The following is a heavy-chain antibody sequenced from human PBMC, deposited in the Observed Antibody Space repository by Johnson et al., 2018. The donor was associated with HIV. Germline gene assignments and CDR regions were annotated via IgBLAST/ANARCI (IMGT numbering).Heavy chain of an antibody. D-gene: IGHD1-14*01. CDR1: GFTFSSYW. Sequence: VQLVESGGGLVQPGGSLRLSCAASGFTFSSYWMSWVRQAPGKGLEWVANIKQDGSEKYYVDSVKGRFTISRDNSKNTLYLQMNSLTAGDTAVYYCVREHRADESFDLWGQGTMVTVSS. CDR3: VREHRADESFDL. V-gene: IGHV3-7*05. CDR2: IKQDGSEK. J-gene: IGHJ3*01.